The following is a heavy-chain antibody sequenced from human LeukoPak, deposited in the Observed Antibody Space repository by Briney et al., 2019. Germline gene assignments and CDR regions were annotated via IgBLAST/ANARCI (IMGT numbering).Heavy chain of an antibody. J-gene: IGHJ3*02. CDR2: MNPNSGNT. CDR3: ARGGGGHYDFWSGYPDAFDI. D-gene: IGHD3-3*01. V-gene: IGHV1-8*01. Sequence: ASVKVSCKASGYTFTSYDINWVRQATGQGLEWMGWMNPNSGNTGYAQKFQGRVTMTRNTSISTAYMELSSLRSEDTAVYYCARGGGGHYDFWSGYPDAFDIWGQGTMVTVSS. CDR1: GYTFTSYD.